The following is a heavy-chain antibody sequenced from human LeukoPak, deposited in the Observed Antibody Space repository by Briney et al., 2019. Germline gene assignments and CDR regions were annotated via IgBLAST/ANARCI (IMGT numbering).Heavy chain of an antibody. J-gene: IGHJ6*03. V-gene: IGHV4-59*12. Sequence: SETLSLTCSVSGESISGFYWNWIRQPPGKGLEWIGYMHYTGSTSYNPSLKSRVTISIDTSKNQFSLELSSVTAADTAVYYCAREHEYSSSSSYYYYYMDVWGKGTTVTVSS. CDR3: AREHEYSSSSSYYYYYMDV. CDR2: MHYTGST. CDR1: GESISGFY. D-gene: IGHD6-6*01.